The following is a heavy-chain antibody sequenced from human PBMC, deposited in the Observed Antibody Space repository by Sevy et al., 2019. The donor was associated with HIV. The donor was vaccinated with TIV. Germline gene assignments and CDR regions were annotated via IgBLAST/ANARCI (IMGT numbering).Heavy chain of an antibody. CDR2: ISGSGGST. D-gene: IGHD3-22*01. J-gene: IGHJ4*02. Sequence: GGSLRLSCAASGFTFSSYAMSWVRQAPGKGLEWVSAISGSGGSTYYADSVKGRFTISRDNSKNTLYLQMNSLIAEDTAVYYWAKGGYYDSSGYSIWGQGTLVTVSS. V-gene: IGHV3-23*01. CDR1: GFTFSSYA. CDR3: AKGGYYDSSGYSI.